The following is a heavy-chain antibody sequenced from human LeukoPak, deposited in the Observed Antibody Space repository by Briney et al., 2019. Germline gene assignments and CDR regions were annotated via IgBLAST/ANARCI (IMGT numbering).Heavy chain of an antibody. CDR3: ARARPGYDTPPYYFDF. Sequence: GGSLRLSCAASGFTFSSYSMNWVRQAPGKGLEWISYIISSSSVIYYADSVKGRFTISRDNAKSSLYLQMNSLRAEDTAVYYCARARPGYDTPPYYFDFWGQGTLVTVSS. CDR1: GFTFSSYS. J-gene: IGHJ4*02. CDR2: IISSSSVI. V-gene: IGHV3-48*01. D-gene: IGHD3-16*01.